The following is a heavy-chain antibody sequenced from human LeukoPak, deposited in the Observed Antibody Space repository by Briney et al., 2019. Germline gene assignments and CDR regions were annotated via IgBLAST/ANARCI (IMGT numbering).Heavy chain of an antibody. J-gene: IGHJ5*02. CDR2: ISPYNGNT. Sequence: ASVKVSCKASGYTFGSYGASWVRQAPGQGLEWMAWISPYNGNTNYAQKFQGRVTMTTDTSTSTAYMELRSLRADDTAVYYCARDSASVWPGSSGWSNWFDPWGQGTLVTVSS. D-gene: IGHD6-19*01. CDR3: ARDSASVWPGSSGWSNWFDP. V-gene: IGHV1-18*01. CDR1: GYTFGSYG.